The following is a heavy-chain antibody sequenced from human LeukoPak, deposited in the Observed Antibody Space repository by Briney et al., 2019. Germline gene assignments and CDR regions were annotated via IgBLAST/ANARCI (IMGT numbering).Heavy chain of an antibody. CDR2: IYHSGTT. CDR3: ARDSGRFLEWLLFGGWFDP. D-gene: IGHD3-3*01. Sequence: SETLSLTCTVSGYSISSGYYWGWIRQPPGKGVEWIGSIYHSGTTYYNPSLKSPVSISVDTSKNQFSLKLSSVTAADTAVYYCARDSGRFLEWLLFGGWFDPWGQGTLVTVSS. V-gene: IGHV4-38-2*02. CDR1: GYSISSGYY. J-gene: IGHJ5*02.